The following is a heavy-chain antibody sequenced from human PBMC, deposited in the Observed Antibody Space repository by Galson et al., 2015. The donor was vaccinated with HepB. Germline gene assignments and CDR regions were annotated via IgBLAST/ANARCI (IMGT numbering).Heavy chain of an antibody. Sequence: CLRLSCVASGITFNTYSMNWVRQAPGKGLEWVASISSSSSYIHYADPGKGRFTISRDNARKSLYLKMNSLRAEDTAVYHCATVEILVVRGGLRTRSYFDYWGRGTLVTVSS. V-gene: IGHV3-21*01. CDR1: GITFNTYS. J-gene: IGHJ4*02. CDR3: ATVEILVVRGGLRTRSYFDY. CDR2: ISSSSSYI. D-gene: IGHD3-10*01.